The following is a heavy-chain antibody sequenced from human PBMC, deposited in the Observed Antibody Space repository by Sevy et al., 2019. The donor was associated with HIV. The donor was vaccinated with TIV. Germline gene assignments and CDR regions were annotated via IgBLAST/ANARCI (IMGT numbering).Heavy chain of an antibody. CDR2: INSDGSST. CDR3: ATAGGYCSSTSCSEDDAFDI. D-gene: IGHD2-2*01. Sequence: GGSLRLSCAASGFTFSSYWMHWVRQAPGKGLVWVSRINSDGSSTSYADSVKGRFTISRDNAKNTLYLQMNSLRAEDTAVYYCATAGGYCSSTSCSEDDAFDIWGQGTIVTVSS. V-gene: IGHV3-74*01. CDR1: GFTFSSYW. J-gene: IGHJ3*02.